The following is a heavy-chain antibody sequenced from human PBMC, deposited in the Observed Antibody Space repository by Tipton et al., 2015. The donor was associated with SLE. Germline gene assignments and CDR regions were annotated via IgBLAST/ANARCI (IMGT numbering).Heavy chain of an antibody. J-gene: IGHJ4*02. D-gene: IGHD2-2*01. Sequence: GLVKPSETLSLICSVSGGPITNKYWSWIRQPPGKGLEWIGYLNYNGGATYSPSLKSRVTTSVDTSKNQFSLNLNSVTAADTAVYYCARIAIAPAMGEYYFDSWGQGTLVTVSS. CDR1: GGPITNKY. CDR3: ARIAIAPAMGEYYFDS. V-gene: IGHV4-59*08. CDR2: LNYNGGA.